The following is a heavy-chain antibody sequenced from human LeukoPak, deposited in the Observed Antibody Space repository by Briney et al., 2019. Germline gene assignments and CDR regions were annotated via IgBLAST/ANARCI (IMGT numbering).Heavy chain of an antibody. V-gene: IGHV1-69*04. CDR2: IIPILGIA. Sequence: SVKVSCKASGGTFSSYAISWVRQAPGQGLEWMGRIIPILGIANYAQKFQGRVTITADKSTSTAYMELRSLRSEDTAVYYCARHYCSGGSCHLDYWGQGTLVTVSS. J-gene: IGHJ4*02. CDR1: GGTFSSYA. D-gene: IGHD2-15*01. CDR3: ARHYCSGGSCHLDY.